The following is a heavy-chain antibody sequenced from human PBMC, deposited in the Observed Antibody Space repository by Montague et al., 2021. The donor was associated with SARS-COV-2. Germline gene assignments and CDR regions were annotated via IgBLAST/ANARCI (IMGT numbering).Heavy chain of an antibody. CDR2: SGSTI. J-gene: IGHJ4*02. Sequence: SGSTIYYANSMKVRFTISRDNAKNSLYLQMNRLSAEDTAVYYCARDAEILEYSSLGSFDYWGQGTLVTVSS. D-gene: IGHD6-6*01. V-gene: IGHV3-48*03. CDR3: ARDAEILEYSSLGSFDY.